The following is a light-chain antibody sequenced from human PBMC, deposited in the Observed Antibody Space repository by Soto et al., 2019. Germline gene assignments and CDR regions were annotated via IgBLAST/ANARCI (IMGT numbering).Light chain of an antibody. CDR1: QSVRSN. J-gene: IGKJ4*01. CDR2: GAS. CDR3: PQHSAWPLT. V-gene: IGKV3-15*01. Sequence: EIVMTQSPATLSVSPGERATIFCRASQSVRSNFLSWYQQEPGQAPSLLIYGASIRATGIPARFSGSGSGTEFTLTINSLQSEDFAVYYCPQHSAWPLTFGGGTKVEIK.